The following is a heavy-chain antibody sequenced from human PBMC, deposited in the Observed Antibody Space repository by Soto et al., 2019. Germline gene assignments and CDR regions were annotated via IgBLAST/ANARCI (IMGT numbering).Heavy chain of an antibody. J-gene: IGHJ4*02. Sequence: EVQLLESGGGLVQPGGSLRLSCAASGFTFSSYAMSWVRQAPGKGLEWVSAISGSGGSTYYADSVKGRFTISRDNSKNALYLQMNSLSAEDTAVYYCAKGYGSGSYPFDYWGQGTLVTVSS. V-gene: IGHV3-23*01. CDR2: ISGSGGST. CDR3: AKGYGSGSYPFDY. D-gene: IGHD3-10*01. CDR1: GFTFSSYA.